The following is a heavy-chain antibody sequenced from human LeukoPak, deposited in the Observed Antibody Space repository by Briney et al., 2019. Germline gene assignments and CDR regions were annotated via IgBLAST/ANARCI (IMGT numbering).Heavy chain of an antibody. CDR3: AKDSGAYCSGGSCYRGYFHN. Sequence: PGGSLRLSCAASGFIFNSYAMSWVRQAPGKGLEWVSAITGSGGTTYYADSVKGRFTMSRDNSKNTLYLLMNSLRAEDTAVYRCAKDSGAYCSGGSCYRGYFHNWGQGTLVTVSS. J-gene: IGHJ4*02. CDR1: GFIFNSYA. CDR2: ITGSGGTT. D-gene: IGHD2-15*01. V-gene: IGHV3-23*01.